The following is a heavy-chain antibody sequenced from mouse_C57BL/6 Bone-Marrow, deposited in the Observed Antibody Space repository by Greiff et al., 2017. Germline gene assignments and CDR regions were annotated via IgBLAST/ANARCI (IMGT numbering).Heavy chain of an antibody. CDR2: IYPGSGST. CDR1: GYTFTSYW. Sequence: QVQLQQPGAELVKPGASVQMSCKASGYTFTSYWITWVKQRPGQGLEWIGAIYPGSGSTTYNEKFKSKATLTVDTSSSTAYMQLSSLTSEDSAVYYCARSGYHIYAMDYWGQGTSVTVSS. V-gene: IGHV1-55*01. J-gene: IGHJ4*01. D-gene: IGHD1-1*01. CDR3: ARSGYHIYAMDY.